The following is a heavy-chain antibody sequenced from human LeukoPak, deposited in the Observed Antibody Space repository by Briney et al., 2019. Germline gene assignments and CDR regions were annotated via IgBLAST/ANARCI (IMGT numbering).Heavy chain of an antibody. CDR1: GFTFSSYE. V-gene: IGHV3-48*03. D-gene: IGHD3-22*01. CDR2: FGSSGKTK. Sequence: GGSLRLSCAASGFTFSSYEMNWVRQAPGKGLEWVSYFGSSGKTKIYADSVKGRFTISRDNAYNSLYLQMNSLRAEDTAVYYCVRDSSGSGYYYGTYYYYGMDAWGQGTTVTVSS. J-gene: IGHJ6*02. CDR3: VRDSSGSGYYYGTYYYYGMDA.